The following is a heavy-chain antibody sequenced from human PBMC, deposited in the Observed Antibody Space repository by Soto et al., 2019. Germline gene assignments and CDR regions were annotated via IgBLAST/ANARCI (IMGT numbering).Heavy chain of an antibody. J-gene: IGHJ4*02. D-gene: IGHD4-17*01. CDR2: ISGSGDST. CDR1: GFTFSSYA. CDR3: AKDRRKVTLTTGGDY. V-gene: IGHV3-23*01. Sequence: EVQLLESGGGLVQPGGSLRLSCAASGFTFSSYAMSWVRQAPGKGLEWVSAISGSGDSTYYADSVKGRFTISRDNSKNTLYLQMNSLRADDTAVYYCAKDRRKVTLTTGGDYWGQGTLVTVSS.